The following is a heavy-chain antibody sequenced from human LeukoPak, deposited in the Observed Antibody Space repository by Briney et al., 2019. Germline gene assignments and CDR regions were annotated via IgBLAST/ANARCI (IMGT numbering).Heavy chain of an antibody. D-gene: IGHD3-9*01. CDR3: AREGGTGYYYDY. Sequence: KPSETLSLTCTVSGGSISPYYWSWIRQPPGKGLEWIGYFYYTGSTDYNPSLKSRVTISGDTSKNQFSLKLGSVTAADTAVYYCAREGGTGYYYDYWGQGTLVTVSS. CDR1: GGSISPYY. CDR2: FYYTGST. J-gene: IGHJ4*02. V-gene: IGHV4-59*01.